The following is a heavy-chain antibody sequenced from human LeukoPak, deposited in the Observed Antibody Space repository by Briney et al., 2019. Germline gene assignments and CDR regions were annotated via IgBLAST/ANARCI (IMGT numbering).Heavy chain of an antibody. V-gene: IGHV3-21*01. Sequence: PGGSLRLSCAASGFTFSSYAMSWVRQAPGKGLEWVSSISSSSSYIYYADSVKGRFTISRDNAKNSLYLQMNSLRAEDTAVYYCARDIQLAVAGTDYWGQGTLVTVSS. CDR3: ARDIQLAVAGTDY. CDR1: GFTFSSYA. J-gene: IGHJ4*02. D-gene: IGHD6-19*01. CDR2: ISSSSSYI.